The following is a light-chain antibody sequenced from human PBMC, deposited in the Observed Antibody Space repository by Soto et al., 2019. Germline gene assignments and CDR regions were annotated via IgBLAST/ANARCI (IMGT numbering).Light chain of an antibody. V-gene: IGLV2-14*01. CDR1: SNDVGGYDF. J-gene: IGLJ1*01. CDR2: DVN. CDR3: SSYTTTHTRV. Sequence: QSVLTQPASVSGSPGQSITISCTGTSNDVGGYDFVSWYQHHPGKAPKLIIYDVNNRPSGLSNRFSGSKSGNTASLTISGLQTEDEADYYCSSYTTTHTRVFGSGTKATVL.